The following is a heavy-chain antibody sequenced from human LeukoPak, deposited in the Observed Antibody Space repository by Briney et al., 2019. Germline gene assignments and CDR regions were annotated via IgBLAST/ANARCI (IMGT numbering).Heavy chain of an antibody. Sequence: ASVKVSCKASGYTFTGHYGHWVRQAPGQGLEWMGWINPKSGDTKYAQNFQGWVTMTRDTSISTAYVELSRLRSDDTAVYYCARESAARPKHFDYWGQGTLVTVPS. CDR2: INPKSGDT. J-gene: IGHJ4*02. CDR1: GYTFTGHY. D-gene: IGHD6-6*01. V-gene: IGHV1-2*04. CDR3: ARESAARPKHFDY.